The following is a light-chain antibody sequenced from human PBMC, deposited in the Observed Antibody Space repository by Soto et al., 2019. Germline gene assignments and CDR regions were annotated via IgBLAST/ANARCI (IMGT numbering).Light chain of an antibody. CDR2: GAS. Sequence: EIVLTQSPGTLSLCPGERATLSCRASQSVSSSYLAWYQQKPGQAPRLLIYGASSRATGIPDRFSGSGSGTDFTLTISRLEAEDFAVYYCQQCGSSPLFTFGPGTRVDVK. CDR3: QQCGSSPLFT. J-gene: IGKJ3*01. V-gene: IGKV3-20*01. CDR1: QSVSSSY.